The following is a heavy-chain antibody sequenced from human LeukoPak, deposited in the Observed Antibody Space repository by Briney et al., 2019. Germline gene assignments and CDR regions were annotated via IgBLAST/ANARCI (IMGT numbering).Heavy chain of an antibody. D-gene: IGHD5-18*01. V-gene: IGHV3-23*01. J-gene: IGHJ4*02. CDR2: ISGSGGST. Sequence: GGSLRLSCAASGFTFSSYAMSWVRQAPGKGLEWVSAISGSGGSTYYADSVKGRFTISRDNSKNTLYLQMNSLRAEDTAVYYCARRVDTAMVEFDYWGQETLVTVSS. CDR3: ARRVDTAMVEFDY. CDR1: GFTFSSYA.